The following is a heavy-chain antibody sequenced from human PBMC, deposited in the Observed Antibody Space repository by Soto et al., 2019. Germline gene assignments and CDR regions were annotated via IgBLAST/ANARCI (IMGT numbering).Heavy chain of an antibody. V-gene: IGHV2-5*02. CDR1: GLSLSTREVG. D-gene: IGHD3-16*01. CDR2: IYWDDDK. Sequence: GPALVNPTRTLALTCPFWGLSLSTREVGVGWIRQPPGKALELLGIIYWDDDKRYSPLLNKRLTITKDTSKNQVVLTMTNMDSVDTGTYYCAGLTDLYIMFACWGQGTQVPFS. J-gene: IGHJ4*02. CDR3: AGLTDLYIMFAC.